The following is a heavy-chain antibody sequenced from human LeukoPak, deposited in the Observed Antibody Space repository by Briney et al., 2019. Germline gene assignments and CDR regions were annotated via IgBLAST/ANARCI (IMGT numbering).Heavy chain of an antibody. V-gene: IGHV1-2*02. J-gene: IGHJ3*02. CDR2: INPNSGGT. D-gene: IGHD4/OR15-4a*01. CDR3: ASPLTTNDAFDI. Sequence: ASVKVSCKASGYTFTGYYMHWVRQALGQGLEWMGWINPNSGGTNYAQKFQGRVTMTRDTSISTAYMELSRLRSDDTAVYYCASPLTTNDAFDIWGQGTMVTVSS. CDR1: GYTFTGYY.